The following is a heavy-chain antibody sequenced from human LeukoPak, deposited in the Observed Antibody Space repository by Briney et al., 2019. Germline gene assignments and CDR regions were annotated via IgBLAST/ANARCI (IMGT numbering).Heavy chain of an antibody. CDR2: IIPIFGTA. CDR3: ARATSGWYWFDP. CDR1: GGTFSSYA. J-gene: IGHJ5*02. D-gene: IGHD6-19*01. V-gene: IGHV1-69*13. Sequence: ASVKVSCKASGGTFSSYAISWVRQAPGQGLEWMGGIIPIFGTADYAQKFQGRVTITADESTSTAYTELSSLRSEDTAVYYCARATSGWYWFDPWGQGTLVTVSS.